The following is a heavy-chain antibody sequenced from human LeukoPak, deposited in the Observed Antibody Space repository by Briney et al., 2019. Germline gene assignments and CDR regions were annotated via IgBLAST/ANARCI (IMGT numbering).Heavy chain of an antibody. CDR3: TRGYVGIDY. Sequence: GGSLRLSCAASGFTFSSYGMHWVRQAPGKGLEWVAVISYDGSNKYYADSVKGRFTISRDNSKNTPYLQMNSLRAEDTAVYYCTRGYVGIDYWGLGTLVTVSS. D-gene: IGHD5-12*01. J-gene: IGHJ4*02. V-gene: IGHV3-30*03. CDR1: GFTFSSYG. CDR2: ISYDGSNK.